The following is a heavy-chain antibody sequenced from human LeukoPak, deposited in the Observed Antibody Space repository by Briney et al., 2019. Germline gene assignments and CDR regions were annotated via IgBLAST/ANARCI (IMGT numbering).Heavy chain of an antibody. CDR1: GGSISSGGYS. V-gene: IGHV4-30-2*01. CDR2: IYHSGST. D-gene: IGHD3-22*01. CDR3: ARDPAMIAAFDP. J-gene: IGHJ5*02. Sequence: SQTLSLTCAVSGGSISSGGYSWSWIRQPPGKGLEWIGCIYHSGSTYYNPSLKSRVTISVDRSKNQFSLKLSSVTAADTAVYYCARDPAMIAAFDPWGQGTLVTVSS.